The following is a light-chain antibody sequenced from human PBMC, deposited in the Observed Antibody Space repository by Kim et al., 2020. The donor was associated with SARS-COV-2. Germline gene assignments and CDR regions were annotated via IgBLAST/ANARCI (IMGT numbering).Light chain of an antibody. J-gene: IGLJ3*02. Sequence: SPELTQDPAVSVALGQTVRITCQGDSLRSYYASWYQQKPGQAPVLVIYGKNNRPSGIPDRFSGSSSGNTASLTITGAQAEDEAEYYCNSRDSRGNHGVFC. CDR1: SLRSYY. CDR2: GKN. CDR3: NSRDSRGNHGV. V-gene: IGLV3-19*01.